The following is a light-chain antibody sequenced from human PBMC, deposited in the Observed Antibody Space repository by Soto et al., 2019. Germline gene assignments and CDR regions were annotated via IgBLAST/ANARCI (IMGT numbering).Light chain of an antibody. CDR2: DAS. CDR1: QYINSR. V-gene: IGKV1-5*01. Sequence: DVQMTQSPSTLSASVGDRVSITCRASQYINSRLAWYQQKPGKVPKLLIYDASTLESGVPSRFSGSGSGTEFTLTISSLQPDDFATYYCQYYPTWAFGQGTKVDIK. J-gene: IGKJ1*01. CDR3: QYYPTWA.